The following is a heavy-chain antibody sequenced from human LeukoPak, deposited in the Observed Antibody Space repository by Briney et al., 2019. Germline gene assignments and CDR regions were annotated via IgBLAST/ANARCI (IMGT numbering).Heavy chain of an antibody. J-gene: IGHJ4*02. CDR1: GFTFNNYA. CDR3: AKATPPGRYYDSSGYPIDY. CDR2: ISGSGGST. V-gene: IGHV3-23*01. D-gene: IGHD3-22*01. Sequence: GGSLRLSCAASGFTFNNYAMSWVRQAPGKGLEWVSAISGSGGSTYYADSVKGRFTISRDNSKNTLYLQMNSLRAEDTAVYYCAKATPPGRYYDSSGYPIDYWGQGTLVTVSS.